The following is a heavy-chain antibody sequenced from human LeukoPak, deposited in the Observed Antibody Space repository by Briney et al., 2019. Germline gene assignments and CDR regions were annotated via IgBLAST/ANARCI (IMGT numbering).Heavy chain of an antibody. CDR1: GFTFSSYA. Sequence: GGSLRLSCAASGFTFSSYAISWVRQAPGKGLEWVSAISGSGGSTYYADSVKGRFTISRDNSKNTLYLQMNSLRAEDTAVYYCAKDDYDFWSGPTYYFDYWGQGTLVTVSS. D-gene: IGHD3-3*01. J-gene: IGHJ4*02. CDR3: AKDDYDFWSGPTYYFDY. CDR2: ISGSGGST. V-gene: IGHV3-23*01.